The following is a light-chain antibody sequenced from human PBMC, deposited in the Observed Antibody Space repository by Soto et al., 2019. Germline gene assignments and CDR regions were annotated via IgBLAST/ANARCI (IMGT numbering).Light chain of an antibody. V-gene: IGKV3-15*01. Sequence: ETVMTQSPATLSVSPGERATLSCRASQSVYSSLAWYQQKHGQAPRLLIYGASTRATGIPARFSGSGSGTDFTLTISSLQSEDFGVYFCQQYDKWPLTFGGGTKVDIK. CDR2: GAS. CDR1: QSVYSS. CDR3: QQYDKWPLT. J-gene: IGKJ4*01.